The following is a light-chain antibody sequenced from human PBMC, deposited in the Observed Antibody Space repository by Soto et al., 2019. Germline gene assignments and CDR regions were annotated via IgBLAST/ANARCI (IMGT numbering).Light chain of an antibody. CDR1: QTLSSNF. Sequence: IVLTQSPGTLSLSPGERATLSCRASQTLSSNFLAWYQQRPGQAPSLLIYGASNRATGVPDRFSGGGSGTDFTLTISRLETEDFAVYYCQQFGSAPRTFAQGTKVEIK. V-gene: IGKV3-20*01. CDR2: GAS. CDR3: QQFGSAPRT. J-gene: IGKJ1*01.